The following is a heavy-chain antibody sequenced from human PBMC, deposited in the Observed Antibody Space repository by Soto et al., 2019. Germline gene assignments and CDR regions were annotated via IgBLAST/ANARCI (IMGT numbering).Heavy chain of an antibody. J-gene: IGHJ6*02. CDR1: GYTFTGYD. CDR3: ASTIAAADPYYYYRMDV. V-gene: IGHV1-2*04. CDR2: INPNSGGT. Sequence: ASVKVSCKASGYTFTGYDMHWVGQSPGRGLEWMGWINPNSGGTNYAQKFQGWVTMTRDTSISTAYMELSRLRSDGTAVYYCASTIAAADPYYYYRMDVWGQATTVTVSS. D-gene: IGHD6-13*01.